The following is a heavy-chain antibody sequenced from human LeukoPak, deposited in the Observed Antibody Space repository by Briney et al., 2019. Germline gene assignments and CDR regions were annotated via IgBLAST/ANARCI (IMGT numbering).Heavy chain of an antibody. V-gene: IGHV1-2*02. D-gene: IGHD3-10*01. J-gene: IGHJ3*02. Sequence: ASVKVSCKASGYTFTGYYMHWVRQAPGQGLEWMGWINPNSGSTNYAQKFQGRVTMTRDTSISTAYMELSRMRSDDTAVYYCARDLYGSGSDNAFDIWGQGTMVTVSS. CDR1: GYTFTGYY. CDR3: ARDLYGSGSDNAFDI. CDR2: INPNSGST.